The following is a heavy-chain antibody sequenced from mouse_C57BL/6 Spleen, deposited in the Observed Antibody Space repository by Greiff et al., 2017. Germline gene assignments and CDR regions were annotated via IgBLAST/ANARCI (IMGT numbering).Heavy chain of an antibody. CDR2: INPNNGGT. CDR3: ARCGYYGSSYDY. J-gene: IGHJ2*01. CDR1: GYTFTDYY. Sequence: VQLQQSGPELVKPGASVKISCKASGYTFTDYYMNWVKQSHGKSLEWIGDINPNNGGTSYNQKFKGKATLTVDKSSSTAYMELRSLTSEDSAVYYCARCGYYGSSYDYWGQGTTLTVSS. V-gene: IGHV1-26*01. D-gene: IGHD1-1*01.